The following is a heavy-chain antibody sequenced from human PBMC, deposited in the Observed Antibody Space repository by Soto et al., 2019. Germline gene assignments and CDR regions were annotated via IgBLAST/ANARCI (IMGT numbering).Heavy chain of an antibody. Sequence: SETLSLTCSVSGGSISNYYWSWIRQPPGKGLECIGYIYYGGSTNYNPSLKSRVTISLDTSKNQFSLKLSSVTAADTAVYYCAREVAGAWGYYFDYWGQGTLVTVSS. CDR1: GGSISNYY. CDR2: IYYGGST. J-gene: IGHJ4*02. CDR3: AREVAGAWGYYFDY. V-gene: IGHV4-59*01. D-gene: IGHD2-15*01.